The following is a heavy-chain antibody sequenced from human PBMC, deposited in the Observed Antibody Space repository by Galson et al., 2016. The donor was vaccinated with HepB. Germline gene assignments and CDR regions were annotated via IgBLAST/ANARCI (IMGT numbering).Heavy chain of an antibody. CDR2: LSGSGAHT. J-gene: IGHJ4*02. Sequence: PRLSCAASGFTFSRYAMTWVRQAPGKGLEWVSGLSGSGAHTYYADSVKGRFTISRDNSKNTLYLQMNSLRVEDTAVYYCAKDYVGGSYLLTQFDYWGQGTLVTVSS. CDR3: AKDYVGGSYLLTQFDY. CDR1: GFTFSRYA. D-gene: IGHD3-16*02. V-gene: IGHV3-23*01.